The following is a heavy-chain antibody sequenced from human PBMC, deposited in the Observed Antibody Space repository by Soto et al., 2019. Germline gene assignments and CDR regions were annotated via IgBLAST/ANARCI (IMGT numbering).Heavy chain of an antibody. V-gene: IGHV4-34*01. CDR1: GGSFNDYY. CDR3: ARAKAPLYSSSWYWFDP. CDR2: INHTGHT. J-gene: IGHJ5*02. D-gene: IGHD6-13*01. Sequence: PSETLSLTCAVYGGSFNDYYWSWIRQPPGKGLEWIGEINHTGHTNYNPSLKSRVTISVDTSKNQFSLKLSSVTAADTAVYYCARAKAPLYSSSWYWFDPWGQGTLVTVS.